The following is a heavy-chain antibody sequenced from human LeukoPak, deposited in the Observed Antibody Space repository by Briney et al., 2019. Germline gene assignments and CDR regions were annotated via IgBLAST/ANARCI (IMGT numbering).Heavy chain of an antibody. V-gene: IGHV4-34*01. CDR2: INHSGST. CDR1: GGSFSGYY. D-gene: IGHD3-10*01. CDR3: ARLIFDRMVRGVRKEDAFDI. J-gene: IGHJ3*02. Sequence: SETLSLTCAVYGGSFSGYYWSWIRQPPGKGLEWIGEINHSGSTNYNPSLKSRVTISVDTSKNQFSLKLSSVTAADTAVYYCARLIFDRMVRGVRKEDAFDIWGQGTMVTISS.